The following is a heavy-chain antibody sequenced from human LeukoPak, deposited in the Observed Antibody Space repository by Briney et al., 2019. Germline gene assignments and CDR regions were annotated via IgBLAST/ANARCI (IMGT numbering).Heavy chain of an antibody. CDR1: GFSFSNFS. CDR2: ISSGSDTI. CDR3: ARGSIYYYDSSGYYRGFDY. J-gene: IGHJ4*02. D-gene: IGHD3-22*01. Sequence: TGGSLRLSCAAFGFSFSNFSMNWVRQTPGKGLEWISYISSGSDTIYYAGSVEGQFTISRDSAENSLYLQMNSLRDEDTAVYYCARGSIYYYDSSGYYRGFDYWGQGTLVTVSS. V-gene: IGHV3-48*02.